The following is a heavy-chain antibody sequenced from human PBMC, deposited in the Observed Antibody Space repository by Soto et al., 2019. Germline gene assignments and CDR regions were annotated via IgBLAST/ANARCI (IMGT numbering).Heavy chain of an antibody. V-gene: IGHV4-30-4*01. CDR3: ARAHCSSTSCRLGWFDP. Sequence: SETLSLTCTVSGGSISSGYYYWSWIRQPPGKGLEWIGYIYYSGSTYYNPSLKSRVTISVDTSKNQFSLKLSSVTAADTAVYYCARAHCSSTSCRLGWFDPWGQGTLVTVSS. J-gene: IGHJ5*02. D-gene: IGHD2-2*01. CDR2: IYYSGST. CDR1: GGSISSGYYY.